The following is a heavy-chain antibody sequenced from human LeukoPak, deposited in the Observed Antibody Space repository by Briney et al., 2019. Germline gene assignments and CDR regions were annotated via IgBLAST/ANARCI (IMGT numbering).Heavy chain of an antibody. D-gene: IGHD1-26*01. CDR1: GGSISSSSYY. Sequence: SETLSLTCTVSGGSISSSSYYWGWIRQPPGKGLEWIGSIYYSGSTYYNPSLKSRVTISVDTSKNQFSLKLSSVTAADTAVYYCARNLGTTIPFDCWGQGTLVTVSS. CDR2: IYYSGST. CDR3: ARNLGTTIPFDC. J-gene: IGHJ4*02. V-gene: IGHV4-39*07.